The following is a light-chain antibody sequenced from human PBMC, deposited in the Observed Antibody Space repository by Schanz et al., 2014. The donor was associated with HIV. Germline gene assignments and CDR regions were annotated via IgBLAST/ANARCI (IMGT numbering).Light chain of an antibody. J-gene: IGLJ2*01. CDR2: GNT. CDR1: RSNIGAGYD. CDR3: AAWDDSLNGVV. V-gene: IGLV1-40*01. Sequence: QSVLTQPPSVSGAPGQRVTISCTGSRSNIGAGYDVHWYQQLPGTAPKLLIYGNTNRPSGVPDRFSGSKSGTSASLAISGLQSADEAEYYCAAWDDSLNGVVFGGGTQLTVL.